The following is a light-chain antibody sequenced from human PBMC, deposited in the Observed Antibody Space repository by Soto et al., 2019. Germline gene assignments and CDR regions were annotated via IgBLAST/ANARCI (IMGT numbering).Light chain of an antibody. CDR1: SSDVGGYNY. Sequence: QSALTQPRSVSGSPGQSVTISCTGTSSDVGGYNYVSWYQQHPGKAPKLMFYDVIKRPSGVPDRFSGSKSGNTASLTISGLQAEDEADYYCCSYASTYNSFEVFGTGTKLTVL. CDR2: DVI. J-gene: IGLJ1*01. V-gene: IGLV2-11*01. CDR3: CSYASTYNSFEV.